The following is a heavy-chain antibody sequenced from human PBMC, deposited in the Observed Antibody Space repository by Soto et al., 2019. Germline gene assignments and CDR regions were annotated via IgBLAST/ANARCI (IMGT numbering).Heavy chain of an antibody. D-gene: IGHD2-8*01. J-gene: IGHJ6*02. V-gene: IGHV3-30*18. Sequence: GGSLRLSXAASGFTFSSYGMHWVRQAPGKGLEWVAVISYDGSNKYYADSVKGRFTISRDNSKNTLYLQMNSLRAEDTAVYYCAKDGRRCTNGVCPRRLGYYYYGMDVWGQGTTVTVS. CDR2: ISYDGSNK. CDR1: GFTFSSYG. CDR3: AKDGRRCTNGVCPRRLGYYYYGMDV.